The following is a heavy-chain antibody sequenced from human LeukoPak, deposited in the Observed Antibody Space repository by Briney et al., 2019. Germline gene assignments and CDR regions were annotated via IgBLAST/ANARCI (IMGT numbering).Heavy chain of an antibody. CDR3: AKSLLAESGHAFEI. D-gene: IGHD2-21*01. J-gene: IGHJ3*02. CDR2: IKGRGDTA. V-gene: IGHV3-23*01. Sequence: GGSLRLSCVASGFTFSNYAMNWVRQAPGKGLEWVSTIKGRGDTAYYVDSVKGRLTISRDNSKNTLYLQMDSLRAEDTAVYYCAKSLLAESGHAFEIWGQGAMVTVSS. CDR1: GFTFSNYA.